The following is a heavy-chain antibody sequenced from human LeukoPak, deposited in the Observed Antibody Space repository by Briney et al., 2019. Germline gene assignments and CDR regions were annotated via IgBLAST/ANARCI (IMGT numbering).Heavy chain of an antibody. D-gene: IGHD1-7*01. CDR1: GFTFSSFA. V-gene: IGHV3-23*01. J-gene: IGHJ4*02. Sequence: GGSLRLSCAAPGFTFSSFAMNWVRQAPGKGLEWVSSICGSGDNTYYADSVKGRFTISRDNSKNTLYLQMNSLRAEDTAVYHCARDRGTTRGGGLDYWGQGTLATVPS. CDR3: ARDRGTTRGGGLDY. CDR2: ICGSGDNT.